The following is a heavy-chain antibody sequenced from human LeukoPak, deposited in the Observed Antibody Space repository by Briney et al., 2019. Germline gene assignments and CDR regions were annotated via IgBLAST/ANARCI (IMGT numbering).Heavy chain of an antibody. D-gene: IGHD3-10*01. V-gene: IGHV3-21*01. Sequence: GGSLRLSCAASGFTFSSYSMNWVRQAPGKGLEGVSSISSSSSYIYYADSVKGRFTISRDNAKNSLYLQMNSLRAEDTAVYYCASPDNYYGSGSYVIWGQGTLVTVSS. CDR1: GFTFSSYS. J-gene: IGHJ4*02. CDR3: ASPDNYYGSGSYVI. CDR2: ISSSSSYI.